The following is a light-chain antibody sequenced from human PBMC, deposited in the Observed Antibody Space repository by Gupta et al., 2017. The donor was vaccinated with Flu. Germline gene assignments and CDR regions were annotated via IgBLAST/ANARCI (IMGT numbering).Light chain of an antibody. CDR1: QSVSSSY. V-gene: IGKV3-20*01. Sequence: GTLSLSPGERATLSCRASQSVSSSYLAWYQQKPGQAPRLLIYGASSRATGTPDRFSGSGSGTDFTLTISRLEPEDFAVYYCQQDGSSPQTFGQGTKVEIK. CDR3: QQDGSSPQT. CDR2: GAS. J-gene: IGKJ1*01.